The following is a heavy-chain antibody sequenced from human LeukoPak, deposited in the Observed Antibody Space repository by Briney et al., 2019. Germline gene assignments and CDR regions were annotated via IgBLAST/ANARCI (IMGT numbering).Heavy chain of an antibody. CDR3: ARRWLGDPYGMDV. CDR1: GFILSNFA. D-gene: IGHD3-10*01. J-gene: IGHJ6*02. Sequence: GGSLRLSCAASGFILSNFAMTWVRQAPGKGLEWVSIIGGVSESFYYADSVKGRFTVSRDNSKDTLYLQINNLRDEDTAVYYCARRWLGDPYGMDVWGQGTTVSVSS. CDR2: IGGVSESF. V-gene: IGHV3-23*01.